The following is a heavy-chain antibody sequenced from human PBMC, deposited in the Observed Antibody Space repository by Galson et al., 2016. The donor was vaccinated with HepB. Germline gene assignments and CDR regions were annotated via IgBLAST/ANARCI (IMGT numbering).Heavy chain of an antibody. CDR3: AKVLPYSAGHGMDV. J-gene: IGHJ6*01. CDR1: GFTFSTYA. Sequence: SLRLSCAASGFTFSTYAMSWVRQAPGKGLEWVSLISGGNTYYADAARGRFTISRDNSMNTLYLQMNSLRAEDTAVYYCAKVLPYSAGHGMDVRGQGTTVTVSS. D-gene: IGHD6-13*01. V-gene: IGHV3-23*01. CDR2: ISGGNT.